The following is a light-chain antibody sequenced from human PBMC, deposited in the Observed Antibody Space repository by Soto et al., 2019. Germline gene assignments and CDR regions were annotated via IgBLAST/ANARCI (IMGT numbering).Light chain of an antibody. CDR1: QSISSW. V-gene: IGKV1-5*03. CDR3: QHFRSFPIT. J-gene: IGKJ5*01. Sequence: DIQMTQSPSTLSASVGDRVTITCRASQSISSWLAWYQQKPGKAPKLLIYKASSLESGVPSRFSGSGSGTKFTLTIASLQPDDFATYYCQHFRSFPITFGQGTRLEIK. CDR2: KAS.